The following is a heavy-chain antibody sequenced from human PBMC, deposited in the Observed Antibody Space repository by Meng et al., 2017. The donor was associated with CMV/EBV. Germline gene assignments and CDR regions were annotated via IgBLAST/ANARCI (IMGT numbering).Heavy chain of an antibody. V-gene: IGHV3-11*01. CDR2: ISNSRGII. CDR3: ARVPHYGDPNYFDY. Sequence: AASGFTFSDHYMGWIRQAPGKGLKWLSNISNSRGIISYADSVKGRFTTSRDNARNSLYLQMDSLRDEDTAVYYCARVPHYGDPNYFDYWGHGTLVTSPQ. CDR1: GFTFSDHY. J-gene: IGHJ4*01. D-gene: IGHD3-10*01.